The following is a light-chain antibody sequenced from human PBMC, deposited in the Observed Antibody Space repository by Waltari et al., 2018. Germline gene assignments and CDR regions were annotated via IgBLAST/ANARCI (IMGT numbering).Light chain of an antibody. V-gene: IGKV3-20*01. J-gene: IGKJ4*01. Sequence: EIVLTQSPGTLSLSPGERASLSCRASQSLSNNYLAWYQQKPGQAPRLLIYHTSSRGTGIPDRFSGSGSVTDFTLTISRLGPEDFAVYYCQQYGRSPPGGSLTFGGGTKVAIK. CDR1: QSLSNNY. CDR2: HTS. CDR3: QQYGRSPPGGSLT.